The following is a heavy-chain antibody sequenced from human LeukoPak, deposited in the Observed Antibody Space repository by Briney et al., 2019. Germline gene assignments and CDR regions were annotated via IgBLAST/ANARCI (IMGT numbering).Heavy chain of an antibody. J-gene: IGHJ4*02. CDR1: GYTFTNFG. D-gene: IGHD1-26*01. Sequence: VASVKVSCKASGYTFTNFGISWVRQAPGQGLEWMGWISAYNGNTNYAQRLQGGVTLTTDTSTSTAYMELGSLGSDDTAVYYCARDQVVGATAGTFDYWGQGTLVTVSP. CDR3: ARDQVVGATAGTFDY. CDR2: ISAYNGNT. V-gene: IGHV1-18*01.